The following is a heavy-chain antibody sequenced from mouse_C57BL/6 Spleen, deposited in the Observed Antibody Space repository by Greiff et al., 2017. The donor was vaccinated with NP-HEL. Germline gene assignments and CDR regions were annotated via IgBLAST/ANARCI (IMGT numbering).Heavy chain of an antibody. Sequence: EVQLQQSGAELVRPGASVKLSCTASGFNIKDDYMHWVKQRPEQGLEWIGWIDPENGDTEYASKFQGKATITADTSSNTAYLQLSSLTSEDTAVYYCTDYGSSNYWGQGTTLTVSS. D-gene: IGHD1-1*01. J-gene: IGHJ2*01. CDR2: IDPENGDT. V-gene: IGHV14-4*01. CDR3: TDYGSSNY. CDR1: GFNIKDDY.